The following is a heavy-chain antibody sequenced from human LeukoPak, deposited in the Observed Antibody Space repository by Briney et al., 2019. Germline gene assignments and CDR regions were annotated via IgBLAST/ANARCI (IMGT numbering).Heavy chain of an antibody. CDR2: ISYSGST. CDR3: ARHPDYGGNFDS. D-gene: IGHD4-23*01. CDR1: GVSVTSYY. J-gene: IGHJ4*02. Sequence: SETLSLTCTVSGVSVTSYYWSWIRQPPGKGLEWIGYISYSGSTNYNPSLKSRVTISADTSKNQFSLKLSSVTAADTAVYYCARHPDYGGNFDSWGQGTLVTVSS. V-gene: IGHV4-59*08.